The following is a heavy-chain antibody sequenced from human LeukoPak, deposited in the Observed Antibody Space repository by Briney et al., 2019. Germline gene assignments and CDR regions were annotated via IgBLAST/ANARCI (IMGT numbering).Heavy chain of an antibody. CDR2: INTNTGNP. V-gene: IGHV7-4-1*02. J-gene: IGHJ4*02. CDR1: GGTFSSYA. Sequence: ASVKVSCKASGGTFSSYAISWVRQAPGQGLEWMGWINTNTGNPTYAQGFTGRFVFSSDTSVSTAYLQISSLKAEDTAVYYCAETGTWYWGQGTLVTVSS. D-gene: IGHD3-9*01. CDR3: AETGTWY.